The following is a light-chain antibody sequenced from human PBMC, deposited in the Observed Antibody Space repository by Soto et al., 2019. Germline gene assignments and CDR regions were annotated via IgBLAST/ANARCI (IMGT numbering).Light chain of an antibody. V-gene: IGLV2-14*01. CDR1: SSDVGGYNY. J-gene: IGLJ1*01. CDR3: SSYTSSSTLSYV. Sequence: QSALTQPASVSGSPGQSITISCTATSSDVGGYNYVSWYQQHPGKAPKLMIYDVSNRPSGVSNRFSGSKSGNTASLTISGLQAEDEADYYCSSYTSSSTLSYVFGTGTKATVL. CDR2: DVS.